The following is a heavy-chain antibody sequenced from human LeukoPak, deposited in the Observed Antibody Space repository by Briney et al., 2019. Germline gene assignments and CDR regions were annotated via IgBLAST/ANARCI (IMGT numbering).Heavy chain of an antibody. CDR2: IYTSGST. Sequence: SETLSLTCTVSGGSISSYYWSWIRQPAGKGLEWIGRIYTSGSTNYNPSLKSRVTMSVDTSKNQFSLKLSSVTAADTAVYYCARGSYAGVGVRIFDYWGQGTLVTVSS. V-gene: IGHV4-4*07. CDR1: GGSISSYY. J-gene: IGHJ4*02. D-gene: IGHD1-26*01. CDR3: ARGSYAGVGVRIFDY.